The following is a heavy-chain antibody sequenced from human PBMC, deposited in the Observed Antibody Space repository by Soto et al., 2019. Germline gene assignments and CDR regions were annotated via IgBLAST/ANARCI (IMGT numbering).Heavy chain of an antibody. D-gene: IGHD6-13*01. J-gene: IGHJ3*02. CDR3: ARDPLRGSWYASLDAFDI. V-gene: IGHV3-33*01. CDR1: GFTFSSYG. CDR2: IWYDGSNK. Sequence: GGSLRLSCAASGFTFSSYGMHWVRQAPGKGLEWVAVIWYDGSNKYYADSVKGRFTISRDNSKNTLYLQMNSLRAEDTAVYYCARDPLRGSWYASLDAFDIWGQGTMVTVSS.